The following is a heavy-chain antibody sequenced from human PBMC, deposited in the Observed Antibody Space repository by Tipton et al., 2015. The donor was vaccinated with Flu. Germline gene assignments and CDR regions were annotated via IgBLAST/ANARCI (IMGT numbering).Heavy chain of an antibody. CDR3: ARASGSGTYVIFDY. V-gene: IGHV4-4*07. CDR1: GGSMSSYY. D-gene: IGHD3-10*01. CDR2: IYTSGSA. J-gene: IGHJ4*02. Sequence: ILSLTCTVSGGSMSSYYWSWIRQPAGKGLEWIGRIYTSGSAIHNPSLKSRVTMSVDTSKNQFSLKLSSVTAADTAVYYCARASGSGTYVIFDYWGQGTLVTVSS.